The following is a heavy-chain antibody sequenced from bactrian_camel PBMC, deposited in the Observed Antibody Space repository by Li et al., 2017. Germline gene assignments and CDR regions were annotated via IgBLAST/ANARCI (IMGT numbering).Heavy chain of an antibody. J-gene: IGHJ4*01. CDR1: GWTYNTVC. V-gene: IGHV3S40*01. D-gene: IGHD2*01. CDR2: ADLGGGRE. Sequence: VQLVESGGGSVQAGGSLTLSCAASGSYGWTYNTVCMGWFRQAPGKDLKDREGVAAADLGGGRENYADSVKGRFAVSHSQDSAKNTVTVYLQMNSLKPEDTATYYCAADLGFIGVSCSGNAARYRYSDQGTQVTVS.